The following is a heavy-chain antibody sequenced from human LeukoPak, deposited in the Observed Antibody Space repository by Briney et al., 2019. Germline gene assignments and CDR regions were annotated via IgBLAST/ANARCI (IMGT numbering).Heavy chain of an antibody. J-gene: IGHJ4*02. D-gene: IGHD6-19*01. CDR1: GFTFSGSA. V-gene: IGHV3-73*01. Sequence: GGSLRLSXAASGFTFSGSAMHWVRQASGKGLEWVGRIRSKANSYATTYAASVKGRFTISRDDSKNTAYLQMNSLKIEDTAVYYCTSGLAAEGNWGQGTLVTVSS. CDR2: IRSKANSYAT. CDR3: TSGLAAEGN.